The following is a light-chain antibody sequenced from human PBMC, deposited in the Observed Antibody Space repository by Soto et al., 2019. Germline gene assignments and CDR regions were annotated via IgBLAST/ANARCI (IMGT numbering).Light chain of an antibody. V-gene: IGKV1-5*01. CDR2: GAS. J-gene: IGKJ1*01. Sequence: DIQLTQSPPTLSASVGDRVTITCRASQSIRYYLAWYQQMPGKAPKLLIYGASSLQSGVPSRFSGSGSGTEFTLTISSLQTDDFATYFCQHHNSYSQTFGKGTKVEIK. CDR3: QHHNSYSQT. CDR1: QSIRYY.